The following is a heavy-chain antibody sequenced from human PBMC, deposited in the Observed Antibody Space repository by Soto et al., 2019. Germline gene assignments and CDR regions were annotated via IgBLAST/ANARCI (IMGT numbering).Heavy chain of an antibody. J-gene: IGHJ4*02. Sequence: GGSLRLSCAASGFTFSSYAMSWVRQAPGKGLEWVSAISGSGGSTYYADSVRGRFTISRDNSKNTLYLQMNSLRAEDTAVYYCAKVFYDSSGYYLDYWGQGTLVTVSS. CDR2: ISGSGGST. CDR1: GFTFSSYA. V-gene: IGHV3-23*01. CDR3: AKVFYDSSGYYLDY. D-gene: IGHD3-22*01.